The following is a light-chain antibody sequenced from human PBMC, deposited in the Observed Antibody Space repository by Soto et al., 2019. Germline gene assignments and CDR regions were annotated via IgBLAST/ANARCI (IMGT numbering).Light chain of an antibody. V-gene: IGLV1-44*01. Sequence: QSVLTQSPSASGTAGQRITICCSGGSSNIGSNSVNWYQQVPGTAPKVLIYRDHQRPSGVPDRFSGSKSGTSASLAISGLQSEDEADYYCASWDDSLNAVLFGGGTKLTVL. J-gene: IGLJ2*01. CDR1: SSNIGSNS. CDR3: ASWDDSLNAVL. CDR2: RDH.